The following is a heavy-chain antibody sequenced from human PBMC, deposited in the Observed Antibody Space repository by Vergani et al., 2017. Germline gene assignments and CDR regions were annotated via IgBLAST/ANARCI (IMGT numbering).Heavy chain of an antibody. Sequence: EVQLVESGGGLVQPGGSLRLSCAASGFTFSSYEMNWVRQAPGKGLDWVSYISSSGSTIYSADSVKGRFTISRDNAKNSLYLQMNSLRAEDTAVYYCARAGGSNRRYFDYWGQGTLVTVSS. V-gene: IGHV3-48*03. J-gene: IGHJ4*02. CDR2: ISSSGSTI. D-gene: IGHD1-14*01. CDR3: ARAGGSNRRYFDY. CDR1: GFTFSSYE.